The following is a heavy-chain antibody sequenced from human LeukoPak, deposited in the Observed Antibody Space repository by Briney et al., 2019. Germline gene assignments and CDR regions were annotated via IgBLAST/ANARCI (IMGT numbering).Heavy chain of an antibody. CDR3: AREKVVCSGGSCYSTGNRHPYNWFDP. D-gene: IGHD2-15*01. V-gene: IGHV4-34*01. Sequence: SETLSLTCAVYGGSFSGYYWSWIRQPPGKGLEWIGEINPSGSTNYNPSLKSRVTISVDTSKNQFSLKLSSVTAADTAVYYCAREKVVCSGGSCYSTGNRHPYNWFDPWGQGTLVTVSS. CDR1: GGSFSGYY. CDR2: INPSGST. J-gene: IGHJ5*02.